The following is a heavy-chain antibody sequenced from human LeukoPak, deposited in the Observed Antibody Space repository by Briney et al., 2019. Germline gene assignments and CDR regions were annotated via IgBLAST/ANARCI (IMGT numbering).Heavy chain of an antibody. CDR2: ISGGGGGI. CDR3: ARDLDDHNSLVPVLKH. Sequence: PGGSLRLSCAASGFSFSSFAMSWVRQAPGKGLEWVSAISGGGGGIYYADSVKGRFTISRVNPKNTLYLQMNSLRGEDTAVYYCARDLDDHNSLVPVLKHWGQGTLVTVSS. CDR1: GFSFSSFA. J-gene: IGHJ1*01. D-gene: IGHD1-1*01. V-gene: IGHV3-23*01.